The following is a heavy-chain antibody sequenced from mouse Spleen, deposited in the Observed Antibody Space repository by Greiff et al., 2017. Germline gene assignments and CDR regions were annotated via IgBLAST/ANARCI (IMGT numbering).Heavy chain of an antibody. CDR1: GYTFTSYW. Sequence: VKLMESGAELAKPGASVKMSCKASGYTFTSYWMHWVKQRPGQGLEWIGYINPSTGYTEYNQKFKDKATLTADKSSSTAYMQLSSLTSEDSAVYYCARGERTLLPFDYWGQGTTLTVSS. CDR2: INPSTGYT. D-gene: IGHD1-2*01. J-gene: IGHJ2*01. CDR3: ARGERTLLPFDY. V-gene: IGHV1-7*01.